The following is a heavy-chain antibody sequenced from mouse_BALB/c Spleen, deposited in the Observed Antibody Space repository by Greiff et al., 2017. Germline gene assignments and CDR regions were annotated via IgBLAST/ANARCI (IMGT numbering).Heavy chain of an antibody. J-gene: IGHJ2*01. CDR2: IYPGNSDT. CDR1: GYSFTSYW. V-gene: IGHV1-5*01. Sequence: VQLKESGTVLARPGASVKMSCKASGYSFTSYWMHWVKQRPGQGLEWIGAIYPGNSDTSYNQKFKGKAKLTAVTSASTAYMELSSLTNEDSAVYYCTRSIYYGNYFDYWGQGTTLTVSS. D-gene: IGHD2-1*01. CDR3: TRSIYYGNYFDY.